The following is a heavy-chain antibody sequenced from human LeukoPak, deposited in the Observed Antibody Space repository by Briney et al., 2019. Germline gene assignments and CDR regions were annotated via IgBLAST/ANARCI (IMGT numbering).Heavy chain of an antibody. CDR3: NAVALGGDYYQISAY. CDR1: GFTFRNDW. J-gene: IGHJ4*02. CDR2: IKSKTDGGST. D-gene: IGHD3-22*01. V-gene: IGHV3-15*01. Sequence: SPGGSLRLSCAASGFTFRNDWMSWVRQAPGRGLEWVGRIKSKTDGGSTEYAAPVKGRFTISRDDSTDTLYLQMNSLKTEDTAVYYCNAVALGGDYYQISAYWSQGTLVTVSS.